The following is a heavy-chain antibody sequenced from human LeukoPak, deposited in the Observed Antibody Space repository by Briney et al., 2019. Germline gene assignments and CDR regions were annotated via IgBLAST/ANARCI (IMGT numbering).Heavy chain of an antibody. CDR2: IYYSGST. J-gene: IGHJ1*01. CDR3: ARREGYYDSSGYYYVYFQH. Sequence: SQTLSLTCTVSGGSISSGGYYWSWIRQHPGKGLEWIGYIYYSGSTYYNPSLKSRVTISVDTSKNQFSLKLSSVTAADTAVYYCARREGYYDSSGYYYVYFQHWGQGTLVTVSS. D-gene: IGHD3-22*01. CDR1: GGSISSGGYY. V-gene: IGHV4-31*03.